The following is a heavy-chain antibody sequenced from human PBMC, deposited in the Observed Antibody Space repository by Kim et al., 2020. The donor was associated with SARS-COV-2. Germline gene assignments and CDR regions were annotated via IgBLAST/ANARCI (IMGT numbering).Heavy chain of an antibody. Sequence: SETLSLTCTVSGGSISSYYWSWIRQPPGKGLEWIGYIYYSGSTNYNPSLKSRVTISVDTSKNQFSLKLSSVTAADTAVYYCARIDSSGYYSREKGFDYWGQGTLVTVSS. CDR3: ARIDSSGYYSREKGFDY. CDR2: IYYSGST. D-gene: IGHD3-22*01. V-gene: IGHV4-59*01. J-gene: IGHJ4*02. CDR1: GGSISSYY.